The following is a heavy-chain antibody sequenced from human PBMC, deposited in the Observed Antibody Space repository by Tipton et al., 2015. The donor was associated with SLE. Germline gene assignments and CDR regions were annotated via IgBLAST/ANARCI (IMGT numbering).Heavy chain of an antibody. Sequence: TLSLTCTVSGGSISSYYWGWFRQPPGKGLEWIGYIYFSGSTNYNPSLKSRVTISVDTSKNQFSLKLSSVTAADTAVYFCARRHYSSPFDYWGQGTLVTVSS. CDR1: GGSISSYY. J-gene: IGHJ4*02. D-gene: IGHD6-13*01. V-gene: IGHV4-59*08. CDR3: ARRHYSSPFDY. CDR2: IYFSGST.